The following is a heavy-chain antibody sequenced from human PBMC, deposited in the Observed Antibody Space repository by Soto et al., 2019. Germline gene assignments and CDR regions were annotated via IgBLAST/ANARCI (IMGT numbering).Heavy chain of an antibody. CDR3: ASDGYSNNSPFDY. CDR2: ISSSGSTI. CDR1: GFTFGDYY. D-gene: IGHD6-13*01. V-gene: IGHV3-11*04. Sequence: GVLRLSWAASGFTFGDYYMSWIRHAPGKGLEWVSYISSSGSTIYHADSVKGRFTISRDNAQKSLYLHMNSLRAEDTAVYYCASDGYSNNSPFDYWGQGTLVTVSS. J-gene: IGHJ4*02.